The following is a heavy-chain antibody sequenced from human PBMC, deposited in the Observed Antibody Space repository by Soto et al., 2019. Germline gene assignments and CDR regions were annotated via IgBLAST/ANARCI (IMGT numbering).Heavy chain of an antibody. D-gene: IGHD4-17*01. Sequence: SATLSLTCTVSGGSVTNSSYYWGWIRQSPGTGLEWIGSVYYRGRSYSKSSVKSRVTISVDTSKNRFSLSLNSVTASDTAVYFCVSQRTTVPTQAYFDYWGPGALVTVS. CDR2: VYYRGRS. CDR1: GGSVTNSSYY. V-gene: IGHV4-39*01. J-gene: IGHJ4*02. CDR3: VSQRTTVPTQAYFDY.